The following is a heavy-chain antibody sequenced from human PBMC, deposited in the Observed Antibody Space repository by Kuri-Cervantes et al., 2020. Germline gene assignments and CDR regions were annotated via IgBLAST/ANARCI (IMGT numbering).Heavy chain of an antibody. Sequence: GGSLRLSCAASGFTFSRYAMHWVRQAPGKGLEWVAVIAYDGSDDYYADSVKGRFTISRDNSKNTLYLQMNSLRAEDTAVYYCANNWNYGPGPGPFDYWGQGTLVTVSS. D-gene: IGHD1-7*01. CDR2: IAYDGSDD. CDR1: GFTFSRYA. CDR3: ANNWNYGPGPGPFDY. J-gene: IGHJ4*02. V-gene: IGHV3-30-3*01.